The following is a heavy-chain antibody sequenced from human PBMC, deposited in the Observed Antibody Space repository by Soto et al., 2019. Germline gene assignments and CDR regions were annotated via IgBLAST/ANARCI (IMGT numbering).Heavy chain of an antibody. CDR2: IKPTGSMT. CDR3: ARDTGYDHDAFDI. CDR1: GYSFITSYH. D-gene: IGHD5-12*01. Sequence: QVQLVQSGAEVKKPGASVKVSCKASGYSFITSYHMHWVRQAPGQGLEWMGIIKPTGSMTRYSQKFQGRLSMPRDTSTATDYMELSNLTSEDTAVYFCARDTGYDHDAFDIWGQGTRVTVSS. V-gene: IGHV1-46*01. J-gene: IGHJ3*02.